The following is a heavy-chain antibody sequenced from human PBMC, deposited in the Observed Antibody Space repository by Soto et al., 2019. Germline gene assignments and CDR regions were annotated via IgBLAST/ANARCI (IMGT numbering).Heavy chain of an antibody. J-gene: IGHJ5*02. CDR2: MNPNSGNT. D-gene: IGHD4-17*01. CDR3: ARGIKYCDYSRWFDP. Sequence: QVQLVQSGAEVKKPGASVKVSCKASGYTFTSYEINWVRQATGQGFEYLGWMNPNSGNTGYVKKFQVRVTMTRDTSMSTAYMKRSSLQSEDTAVYYCARGIKYCDYSRWFDPWGPGTLVTVSS. V-gene: IGHV1-8*01. CDR1: GYTFTSYE.